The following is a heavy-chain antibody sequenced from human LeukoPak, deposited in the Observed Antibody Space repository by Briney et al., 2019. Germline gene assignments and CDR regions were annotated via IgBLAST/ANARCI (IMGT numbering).Heavy chain of an antibody. V-gene: IGHV1-69*05. CDR1: GGTFSSYA. D-gene: IGHD1-14*01. J-gene: IGHJ4*02. Sequence: ASVKVSCKASGGTFSSYAISWVRQAPGQGLEWMGGIIPIFGTANYAQKFQGRVTITTDESTSTAYMELSSLRPEDTAVYYCARGGRTVSPNFIRPGTFDYWGQGTLVTVSS. CDR2: IIPIFGTA. CDR3: ARGGRTVSPNFIRPGTFDY.